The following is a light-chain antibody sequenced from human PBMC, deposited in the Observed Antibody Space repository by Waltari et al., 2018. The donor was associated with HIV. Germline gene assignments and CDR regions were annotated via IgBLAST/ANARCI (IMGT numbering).Light chain of an antibody. J-gene: IGLJ1*01. Sequence: QSALTQPRSVSGSPGQSVTISCTGTSSEVGGSNYGSWYQQHPGKAPKLMIYDVTQRPSGVPDRFSGSKSGNTASLTISGLQAEDEADYYCCSYAGSYTYVFGTGTKVTVL. CDR3: CSYAGSYTYV. V-gene: IGLV2-11*01. CDR2: DVT. CDR1: SSEVGGSNY.